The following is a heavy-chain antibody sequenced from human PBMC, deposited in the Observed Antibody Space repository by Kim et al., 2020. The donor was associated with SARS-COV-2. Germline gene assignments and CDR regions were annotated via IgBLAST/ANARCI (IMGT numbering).Heavy chain of an antibody. V-gene: IGHV3-21*01. J-gene: IGHJ3*02. CDR3: ARERVDAFDM. D-gene: IGHD6-13*01. CDR1: GFTFSSYS. CDR2: ITSSSRYI. Sequence: GGSLRLSCAAPGFTFSSYSMNWVRQAPGKGLEWVSSITSSSRYIYYADSVKGRFTISRDNAKNSLYLQMNSLRAEDTAVYYCARERVDAFDMWCQGTMGTVSA.